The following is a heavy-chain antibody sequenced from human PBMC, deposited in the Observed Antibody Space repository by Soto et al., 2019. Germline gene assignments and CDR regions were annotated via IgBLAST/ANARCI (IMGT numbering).Heavy chain of an antibody. D-gene: IGHD6-6*01. CDR3: ARAGPSLSGSSSFSWFDP. J-gene: IGHJ5*02. CDR2: IGTAGDT. CDR1: GFTFSSYD. V-gene: IGHV3-13*01. Sequence: PGGSLRLSCAASGFTFSSYDMHWVRQATGKGLEWVSAIGTAGDTYYPGSVKGRFTISRENAKNSLYLQMNSLRAEDTAVYYCARAGPSLSGSSSFSWFDPWGQGTLVTVSS.